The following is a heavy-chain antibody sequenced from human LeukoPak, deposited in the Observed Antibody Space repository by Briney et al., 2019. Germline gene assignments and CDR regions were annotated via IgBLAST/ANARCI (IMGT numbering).Heavy chain of an antibody. CDR2: INYSGTT. Sequence: SETLSLTCTVSGGSIGSYYWSWIRQPPGKGLEWIGYINYSGTTNYNPSLKSRVSMSVDTSKKQFSLKLSSVTAADTAFYYCARQRDYYDSSGQSDFDSWGQGALVTVSS. CDR1: GGSIGSYY. CDR3: ARQRDYYDSSGQSDFDS. J-gene: IGHJ4*02. V-gene: IGHV4-59*08. D-gene: IGHD3-22*01.